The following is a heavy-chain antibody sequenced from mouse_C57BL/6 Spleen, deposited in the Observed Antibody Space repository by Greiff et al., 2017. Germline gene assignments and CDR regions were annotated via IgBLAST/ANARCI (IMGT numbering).Heavy chain of an antibody. CDR1: GFTFSSYG. CDR2: ISSGGSYT. V-gene: IGHV5-6*01. CDR3: ARHVLRRDYYAMDY. J-gene: IGHJ4*01. Sequence: EVMLVESGGDLVKPGGSLKLSCAASGFTFSSYGMSWVRQTPDKRLEWVATISSGGSYTYYPDSVKGRFTISRDNAKNTLYLHMSSLKSEYTAMYYCARHVLRRDYYAMDYWGQGTSVTVSS. D-gene: IGHD2-12*01.